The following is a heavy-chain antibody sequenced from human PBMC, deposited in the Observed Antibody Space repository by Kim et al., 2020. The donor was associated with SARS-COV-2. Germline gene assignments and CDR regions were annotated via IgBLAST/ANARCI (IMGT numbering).Heavy chain of an antibody. CDR3: ARVLRNCSGGSCYVGGFDY. CDR2: IYYSGST. Sequence: SETLSLTCTVSGGSISSYYWSWIRQPPGKGLEWIGYIYYSGSTNYNPSLKSRVTISVDTSKNQFSLKLSSVTAADTAVYYCARVLRNCSGGSCYVGGFDYWGQGTLVTFSS. V-gene: IGHV4-59*01. D-gene: IGHD2-15*01. J-gene: IGHJ4*02. CDR1: GGSISSYY.